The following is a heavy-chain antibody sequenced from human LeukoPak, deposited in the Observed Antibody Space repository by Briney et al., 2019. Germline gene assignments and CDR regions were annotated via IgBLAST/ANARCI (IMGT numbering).Heavy chain of an antibody. CDR2: IIPIFGTA. V-gene: IGHV1-69*05. Sequence: SVKVSCKASGGTFSSYAISWVRQAPGQGLEWVGGIIPIFGTANYAQKFQGRVTITTDESTSTAYMELSSLRSEDTAVYYCAAGTYYSLTTVYWGQGTLVTVSS. J-gene: IGHJ4*02. D-gene: IGHD3-10*01. CDR1: GGTFSSYA. CDR3: AAGTYYSLTTVY.